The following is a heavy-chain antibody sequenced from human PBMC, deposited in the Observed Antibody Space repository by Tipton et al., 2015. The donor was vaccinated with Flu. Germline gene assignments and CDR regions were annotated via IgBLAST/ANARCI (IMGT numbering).Heavy chain of an antibody. CDR2: IYSSGST. Sequence: LRLSCTVSGGSISSGSYYWSWVRQPAGKGLEWIGRIYSSGSTNYNPALKCRVTISVDTSKNQFSLKVSSVTAADTAIYYCARDPWAVPYYFDYWGQGTLITVSS. D-gene: IGHD6-6*01. CDR3: ARDPWAVPYYFDY. J-gene: IGHJ4*02. CDR1: GGSISSGSYY. V-gene: IGHV4-61*02.